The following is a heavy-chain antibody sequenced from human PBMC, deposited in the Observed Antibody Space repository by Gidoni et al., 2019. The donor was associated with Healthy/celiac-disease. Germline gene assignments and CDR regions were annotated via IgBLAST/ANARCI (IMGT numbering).Heavy chain of an antibody. Sequence: QLQLQESGPGLVKPSETLSLTCTVSGGSISSSSYYWGWIRQPPGKGLEWIGSIYYSGSTYYNPSLKSRVTISVDTSKNQFSLKLSSVTAADTAVYYCARDHLTGYYNDAFDIWGQGTMVTVSS. CDR2: IYYSGST. V-gene: IGHV4-39*01. CDR3: ARDHLTGYYNDAFDI. CDR1: GGSISSSSYY. J-gene: IGHJ3*02. D-gene: IGHD3-10*01.